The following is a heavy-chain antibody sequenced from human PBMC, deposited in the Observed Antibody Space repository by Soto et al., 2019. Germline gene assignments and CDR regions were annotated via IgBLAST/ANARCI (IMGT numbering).Heavy chain of an antibody. D-gene: IGHD6-13*01. V-gene: IGHV3-30*18. J-gene: IGHJ6*03. CDR2: ISHDGGNK. Sequence: QVQLVESGGGAVQPGRSLRLSCTASAFTLRSYGMHWVRQAPGKGLEWVAVISHDGGNKYYADSVRGRFTISRDNSKNMIYLQMNSLRAEDTAVYYCAKDPASAAGTFFDYYYYRDLWGKGTTVTVSS. CDR1: AFTLRSYG. CDR3: AKDPASAAGTFFDYYYYRDL.